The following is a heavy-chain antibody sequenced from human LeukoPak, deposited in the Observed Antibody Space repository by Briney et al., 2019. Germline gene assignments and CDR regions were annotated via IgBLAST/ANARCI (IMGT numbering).Heavy chain of an antibody. Sequence: SVKVSCKASGGTFSSYAISWVRQAPGQGLEWMGGIIPIFGTANYAQTFQGRVTITTDESTSTAYMELSSLRSEDTAVYYCARGARVLRYFEICYYYMDVWGKGTTVTVSS. J-gene: IGHJ6*03. V-gene: IGHV1-69*05. CDR1: GGTFSSYA. CDR2: IIPIFGTA. D-gene: IGHD3-9*01. CDR3: ARGARVLRYFEICYYYMDV.